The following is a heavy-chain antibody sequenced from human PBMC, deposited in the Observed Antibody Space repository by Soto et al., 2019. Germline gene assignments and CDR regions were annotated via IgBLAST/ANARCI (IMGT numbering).Heavy chain of an antibody. CDR2: IYYSGST. D-gene: IGHD3-3*01. CDR1: GGSISSGGYY. CDR3: ARGAYDFSIDY. J-gene: IGHJ4*02. Sequence: SETLSLTCTVSGGSISSGGYYWSWIRQHPGKGLEWIGYIYYSGSTYYNPSLKSRVTISVDTSKNQFSLKLSSVTAADTAVYYCARGAYDFSIDYWGQGTLVTVSS. V-gene: IGHV4-31*03.